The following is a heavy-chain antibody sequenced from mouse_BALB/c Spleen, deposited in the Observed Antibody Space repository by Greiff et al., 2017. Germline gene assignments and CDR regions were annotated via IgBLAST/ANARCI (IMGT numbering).Heavy chain of an antibody. CDR1: GYTFTDYN. V-gene: IGHV1-18*01. CDR2: INPNNGGT. D-gene: IGHD1-1*01. J-gene: IGHJ3*01. Sequence: EVKLQESGPELVKPGASVKIPCKASGYTFTDYNMDWVKQSHGKSLEWIGDINPNNGGTIYNQKFKGKATLTVDKSSSTAYMELRSLTSEDTAVYYCARRGNYYGSIPFAYWGQGTLVTVSA. CDR3: ARRGNYYGSIPFAY.